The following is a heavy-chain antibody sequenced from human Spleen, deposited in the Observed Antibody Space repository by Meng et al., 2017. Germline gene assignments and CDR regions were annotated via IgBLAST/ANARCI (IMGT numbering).Heavy chain of an antibody. CDR2: INDDGSST. CDR3: ARDLNWVVWDY. D-gene: IGHD3/OR15-3a*01. J-gene: IGHJ4*02. V-gene: IGHV3-74*01. Sequence: EGQLVGSGGGLIQPGGSLRLSCAASGFTFSTYNMHWVRQAPGKGLVWVSRINDDGSSTTYTDSVRGRFTISRDNAKNTLYLQMNSLRAEDTAVYYCARDLNWVVWDYWGQGTLVTVSS. CDR1: GFTFSTYN.